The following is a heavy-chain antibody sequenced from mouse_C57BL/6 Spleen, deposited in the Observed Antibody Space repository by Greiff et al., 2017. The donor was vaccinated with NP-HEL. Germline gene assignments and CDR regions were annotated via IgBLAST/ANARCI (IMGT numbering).Heavy chain of an antibody. CDR2: INPNNGGT. Sequence: VQLQQSGPELVKPGASVKISCKASGYTFTDYYMNWVKQSHGKSLEWIGDINPNNGGTSYNQKFKGKATLTVDKSSSTAYMELRSLTSEDSAVYYCARGYLGYFDVWGTGTTVTVSS. D-gene: IGHD1-2*01. V-gene: IGHV1-26*01. J-gene: IGHJ1*03. CDR1: GYTFTDYY. CDR3: ARGYLGYFDV.